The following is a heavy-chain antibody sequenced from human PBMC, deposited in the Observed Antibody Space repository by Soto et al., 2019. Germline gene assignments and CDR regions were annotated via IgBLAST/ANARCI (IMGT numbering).Heavy chain of an antibody. CDR2: INPNSGGT. Sequence: ASVKVSCKASGYTFTGYYMHWVLQAPGQGLEWMGWINPNSGGTNYAQKFQGWVTMTRDTSISTAYMELSRLRSDDTAVYYCARGNPYYYASTGHFDSWGQGTLVTVSS. V-gene: IGHV1-2*04. D-gene: IGHD3-22*01. CDR3: ARGNPYYYASTGHFDS. J-gene: IGHJ4*02. CDR1: GYTFTGYY.